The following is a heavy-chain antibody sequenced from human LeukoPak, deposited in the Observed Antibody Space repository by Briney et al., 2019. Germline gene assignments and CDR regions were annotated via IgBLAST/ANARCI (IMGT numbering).Heavy chain of an antibody. CDR2: INPKSGGT. CDR1: GYTFTDYY. V-gene: IGHV1-2*02. CDR3: ARGPRITIFGVVMPNDLFDI. Sequence: ASVKVSCKASGYTFTDYYIHWVRQAPGQGLEWMGWINPKSGGTVYAQKFQGRVTMTRDTSSSTAYMELSRLRFDDTVVYYCARGPRITIFGVVMPNDLFDIWGQGTMVTVSS. J-gene: IGHJ3*02. D-gene: IGHD3-3*01.